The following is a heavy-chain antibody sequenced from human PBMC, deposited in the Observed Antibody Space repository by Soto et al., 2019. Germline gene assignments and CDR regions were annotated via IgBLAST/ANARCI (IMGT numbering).Heavy chain of an antibody. CDR1: GFTFSNAW. Sequence: PGRSLRFSCAASGFTFSNAWMNWVRQAPGKGLEWVGRIKSKTDGGTTDYAAPVKGRFTISRDDSKNTLYLQMNSLKTEDTAVYYCTTLSPAAHDDYWGQGTLVTVSS. CDR2: IKSKTDGGTT. CDR3: TTLSPAAHDDY. J-gene: IGHJ4*02. V-gene: IGHV3-15*07. D-gene: IGHD6-25*01.